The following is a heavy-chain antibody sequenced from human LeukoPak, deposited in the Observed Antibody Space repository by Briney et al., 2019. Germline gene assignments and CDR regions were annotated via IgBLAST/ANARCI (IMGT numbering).Heavy chain of an antibody. CDR2: ISSSSSYI. J-gene: IGHJ3*02. CDR3: ASSTVTTWATAFDI. V-gene: IGHV3-21*01. CDR1: GFTFSIYA. Sequence: GSLRLSCAASGFTFSIYAMSWVRQAPGKGLEWVSSISSSSSYIYYADSVKGRFTISRDNAKNSLYLQMNSLRAEDTAVYYCASSTVTTWATAFDIWGQGTMVTVSS. D-gene: IGHD4-17*01.